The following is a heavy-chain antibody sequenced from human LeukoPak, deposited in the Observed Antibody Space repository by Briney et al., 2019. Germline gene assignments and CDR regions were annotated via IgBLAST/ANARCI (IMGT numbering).Heavy chain of an antibody. CDR1: GFTFSNAW. V-gene: IGHV3-15*01. CDR2: IKSKTDGGTT. CDR3: TTAVTTSFRGDDY. Sequence: PGGSLRLSCAASGFTFSNAWMSWVRQAPGKGLEWVGRIKSKTDGGTTDYAAPVKGRFTISRDDSKNTLYLQMNSLKTEDTAVYYCTTAVTTSFRGDDYWGQGTLVTVSS. J-gene: IGHJ4*02. D-gene: IGHD4-17*01.